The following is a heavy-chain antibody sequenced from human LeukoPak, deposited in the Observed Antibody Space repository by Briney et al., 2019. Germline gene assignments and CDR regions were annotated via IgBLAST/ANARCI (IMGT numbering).Heavy chain of an antibody. CDR3: ARARLIVGASGFDY. V-gene: IGHV1-2*02. D-gene: IGHD1-26*01. Sequence: GASVKVSCKASGYTFPGYYMHWVRQAPGQGLEWMGWINPNSGGTNYAQKFQGRVTMTGDTSISTAYMELSRLRSDDTAVYYCARARLIVGASGFDYWGQGTLVTVSS. CDR2: INPNSGGT. J-gene: IGHJ4*02. CDR1: GYTFPGYY.